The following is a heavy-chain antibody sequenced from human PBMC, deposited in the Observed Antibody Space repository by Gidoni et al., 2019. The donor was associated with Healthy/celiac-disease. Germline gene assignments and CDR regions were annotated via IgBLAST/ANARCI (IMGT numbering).Heavy chain of an antibody. Sequence: QVQLQESGPGLVKPSETLSLTCTVSGGSISNYYWSWIRQPPGKGLEWIAYIFYSGSTNYNPSLKSRVTISVDTSKYQFSLKLSSVTAADTAVYYCARLSSSGSLGYWGQGTLVTVSS. V-gene: IGHV4-59*08. CDR3: ARLSSSGSLGY. CDR2: IFYSGST. J-gene: IGHJ4*02. D-gene: IGHD3-22*01. CDR1: GGSISNYY.